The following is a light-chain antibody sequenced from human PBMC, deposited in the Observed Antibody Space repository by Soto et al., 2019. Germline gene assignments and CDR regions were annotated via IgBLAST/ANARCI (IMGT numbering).Light chain of an antibody. CDR1: RSVYSSY. J-gene: IGKJ4*01. Sequence: EIVLTQSPGTLSLSPGERATLSCRASRSVYSSYLAWYQQKPGQAPRLLIYGASSRATSIPDRFSGSGSGTDFTLTISRLEPEDFAVYYCHQYGSSPLTFGGGTKVEI. CDR3: HQYGSSPLT. CDR2: GAS. V-gene: IGKV3-20*01.